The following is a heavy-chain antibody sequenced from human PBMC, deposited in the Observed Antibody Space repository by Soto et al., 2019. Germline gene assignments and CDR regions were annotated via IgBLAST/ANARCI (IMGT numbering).Heavy chain of an antibody. CDR2: LSGSGDTT. J-gene: IGHJ6*02. V-gene: IGHV3-23*01. CDR1: GFTFSSYC. Sequence: PGGSLRLSCAASGFTFSSYCINWVRQAPWRGLEWVSALSGSGDTTYYADSVRGRFSISRDNSKNTLYLQMSSLRGEDTAVYYCAKGTQFFYYYAVDVFRQGTTVTFSS. CDR3: AKGTQFFYYYAVDV.